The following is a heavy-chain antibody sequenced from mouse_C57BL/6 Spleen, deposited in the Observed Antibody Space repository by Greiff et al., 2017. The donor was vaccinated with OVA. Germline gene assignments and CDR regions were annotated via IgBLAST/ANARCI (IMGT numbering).Heavy chain of an antibody. D-gene: IGHD3-1*01. CDR1: GYTFTSYT. CDR2: INPSSGYT. CDR3: GLCLGFDV. V-gene: IGHV1-4*01. J-gene: IGHJ1*03. Sequence: QVQLQQSGAELARPGASVKMSCKASGYTFTSYTMHWVKQRPGQGLEWIGYINPSSGYTKYNQKFKDKATLTADKSSSTAYMQLSSLTSEDSAVYYCGLCLGFDVWGTGTTVTVSS.